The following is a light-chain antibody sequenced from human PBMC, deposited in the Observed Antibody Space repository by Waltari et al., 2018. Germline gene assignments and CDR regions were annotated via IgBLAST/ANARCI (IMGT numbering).Light chain of an antibody. CDR1: QSVSRAV. J-gene: IGKJ1*01. Sequence: EIVLTQSPGTLSLSPGERVTLSCRASQSVSRAVAWYQQKPGQAPRLLFYGASTRATGIPDRFSGSGSGTDFSLTISRLEPEDFAVYYCQHYVRLPVTFGQGTKVEIK. CDR2: GAS. V-gene: IGKV3-20*01. CDR3: QHYVRLPVT.